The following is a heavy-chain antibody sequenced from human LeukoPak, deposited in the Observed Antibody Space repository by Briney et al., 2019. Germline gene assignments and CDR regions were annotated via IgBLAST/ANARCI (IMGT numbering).Heavy chain of an antibody. J-gene: IGHJ4*02. CDR1: GYSISSGYY. CDR2: IYHSGST. D-gene: IGHD4-17*01. V-gene: IGHV4-38-2*01. CDR3: ARGGHYGDPPLDY. Sequence: SETLSLTCAVSGYSISSGYYWGWIRQPPGKGLEWIGSIYHSGSTYYNPSLKSRVTISVDTSKNQFSLKLSSVTAADTAVYYCARGGHYGDPPLDYWGQGTLVTVSS.